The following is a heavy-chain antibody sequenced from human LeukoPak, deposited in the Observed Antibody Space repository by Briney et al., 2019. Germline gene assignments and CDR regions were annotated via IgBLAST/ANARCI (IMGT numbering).Heavy chain of an antibody. CDR1: GFTFSDYY. V-gene: IGHV3-11*01. J-gene: IGHJ4*02. D-gene: IGHD5-24*01. CDR3: ARDRDGYNYYFDY. CDR2: ISSSSASTI. Sequence: GGSLRLSCAASGFTFSDYYMSWIRQAPGMGLEWVSYISSSSASTIYYADSVKGGFTISRDNAKNSLYLQMNSLRAEDTAVYYCARDRDGYNYYFDYWGQGTLVTVSS.